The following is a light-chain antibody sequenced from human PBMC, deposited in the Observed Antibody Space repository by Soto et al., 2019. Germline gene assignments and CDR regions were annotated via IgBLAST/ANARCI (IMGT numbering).Light chain of an antibody. CDR3: GSYTSSSSPFV. V-gene: IGLV2-14*01. Sequence: QSVLTQPASVSGSPGQSITISCTGTSSDVGGYNYVSWYQHHPGKAPKLMIYEVTNRPSGVSNRFSGSKSGNTASLTISGLQAEDEADYYCGSYTSSSSPFVFGTGTKLTVL. CDR2: EVT. J-gene: IGLJ1*01. CDR1: SSDVGGYNY.